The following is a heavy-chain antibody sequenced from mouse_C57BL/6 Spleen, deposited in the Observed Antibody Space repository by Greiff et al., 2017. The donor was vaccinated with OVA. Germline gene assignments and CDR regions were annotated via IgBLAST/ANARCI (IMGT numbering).Heavy chain of an antibody. CDR2: ISSGSSTI. J-gene: IGHJ1*03. Sequence: EVKVVESGGGLVKPGGSLKLSCAASGFTFSDYGMHWVRQAPEKGLEWVAYISSGSSTIYYADTVKGRFTISRDNAKNTLFLQMTSLRSEDTAMYYCARGNYDYSYWYFDVWGTGTTVTVSA. V-gene: IGHV5-17*01. D-gene: IGHD2-4*01. CDR1: GFTFSDYG. CDR3: ARGNYDYSYWYFDV.